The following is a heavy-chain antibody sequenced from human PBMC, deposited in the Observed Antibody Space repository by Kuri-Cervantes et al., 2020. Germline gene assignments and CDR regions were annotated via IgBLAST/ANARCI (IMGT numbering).Heavy chain of an antibody. D-gene: IGHD6-13*01. V-gene: IGHV3-9*01. Sequence: SLKISCAASGFTFDDYAMHWVRQAPGKGLEWVSGISWNSGSIGYADSVKGRFTISRDNPKNTLYLQMNSLRAEDTAVYYCARSGAATKSVTRDYFDYWGQGTLVTVSS. J-gene: IGHJ4*02. CDR3: ARSGAATKSVTRDYFDY. CDR2: ISWNSGSI. CDR1: GFTFDDYA.